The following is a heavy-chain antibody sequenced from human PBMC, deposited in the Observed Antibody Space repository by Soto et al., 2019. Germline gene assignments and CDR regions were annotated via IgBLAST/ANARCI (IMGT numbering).Heavy chain of an antibody. D-gene: IGHD4-17*01. CDR3: ARAGSYDYGDYAAGEYCYMDV. J-gene: IGHJ6*03. CDR1: GYTFTGYY. CDR2: INPNSGGT. V-gene: IGHV1-2*04. Sequence: ASVKVSCKASGYTFTGYYMHWVRQAPGQGLEWMGWINPNSGGTNYAQKFQGWVTMTRDTSISTAYMELSRLRSDDTAVYYCARAGSYDYGDYAAGEYCYMDVWGKGTTVTVSS.